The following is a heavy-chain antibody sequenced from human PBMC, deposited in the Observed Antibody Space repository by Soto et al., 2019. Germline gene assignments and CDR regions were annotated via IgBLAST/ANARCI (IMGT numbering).Heavy chain of an antibody. D-gene: IGHD3-22*01. CDR3: ARGPPRGYYYDSSGYYFSRWFDP. V-gene: IGHV4-38-2*01. CDR2: IYHSGST. CDR1: GYSISSGYY. Sequence: SETLSLTCAVSGYSISSGYYWGWIRQPPGKGLEWIGSIYHSGSTYYNPSFKSRVTISVDTSKNQFSLKLSSVTAADTAVYYCARGPPRGYYYDSSGYYFSRWFDPWGQGTLVTVSS. J-gene: IGHJ5*02.